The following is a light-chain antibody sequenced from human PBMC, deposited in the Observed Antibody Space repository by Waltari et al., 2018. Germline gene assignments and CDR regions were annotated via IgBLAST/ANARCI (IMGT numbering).Light chain of an antibody. CDR1: QSVSGN. CDR2: GAA. CDR3: QHYNNWPHWT. Sequence: EIVMTQSPATMSVSPGERATLSCRASQSVSGNLAWYQQKRGQAPRLLIYGAATRAAGIPARFSGSGSGTEFTLTISSLQSEDFAVYYCQHYNNWPHWTFGQGTKVEIK. V-gene: IGKV3-15*01. J-gene: IGKJ1*01.